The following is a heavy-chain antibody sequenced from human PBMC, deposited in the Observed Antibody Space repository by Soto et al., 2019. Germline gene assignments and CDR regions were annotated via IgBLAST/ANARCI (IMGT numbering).Heavy chain of an antibody. Sequence: EVQLVESGGGSVQPGGSLRLQCAASGFTLSRHWMYWVRQAPGKGLSWVSRITSDGGSARYADSVNGRFTVASDNAKIRVFLEMTVLRVEDSAVYNCAGEAKYSSGRGMDLWGQGNRVTVSS. D-gene: IGHD3-22*01. CDR2: ITSDGGSA. CDR3: AGEAKYSSGRGMDL. J-gene: IGHJ5*02. CDR1: GFTLSRHW. V-gene: IGHV3-74*01.